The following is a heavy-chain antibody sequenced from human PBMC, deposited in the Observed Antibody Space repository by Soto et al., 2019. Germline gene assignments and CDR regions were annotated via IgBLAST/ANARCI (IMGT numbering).Heavy chain of an antibody. CDR2: IIPLFGTT. D-gene: IGHD6-13*01. Sequence: QMQLVQSGAEVRMPGSSVKVSCKASGGTFSTYSINGVRQAPGQGLEWMGGIIPLFGTTNYAQKFKGRVTITADEATSTAYMERNKLRAEEASLYYCARGATHGSSWYFWFDTWGHVKLVTVSS. CDR3: ARGATHGSSWYFWFDT. CDR1: GGTFSTYS. J-gene: IGHJ5*01. V-gene: IGHV1-69*01.